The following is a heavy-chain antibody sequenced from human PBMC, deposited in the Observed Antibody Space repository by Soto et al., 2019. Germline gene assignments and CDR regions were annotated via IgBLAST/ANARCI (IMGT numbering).Heavy chain of an antibody. CDR2: VSWNSEIV. D-gene: IGHD3-3*02. J-gene: IGHJ6*02. CDR1: GFKFGDYA. CDR3: PKDRGPSIVNKSSIFYPYYGMAV. V-gene: IGHV3-9*01. Sequence: GGSLRLSCEASGFKFGDYAMHWVRQAPGKGLEWVSGVSWNSEIVGYADSVKGRFTISRDNAKNSLYLEMNSLRTEDTALFYCPKDRGPSIVNKSSIFYPYYGMAVWGQGTPVTASS.